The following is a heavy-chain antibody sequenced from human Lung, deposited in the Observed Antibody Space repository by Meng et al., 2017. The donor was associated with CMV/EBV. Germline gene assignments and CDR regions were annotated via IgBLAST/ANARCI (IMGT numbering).Heavy chain of an antibody. CDR2: TYYRSKWYH. CDR1: GDICSSTSAS. D-gene: IGHD4-23*01. CDR3: TRGINGGCGD. Sequence: PGLAEPSPPPPPTFATVGDICSSTSASRHWISQSPSRVLELLGRTYYRSKWYHDNPLSVKSRITISPASPKNQFSLQLNSMTPEDTAVYYCTRGINGGCGDWGQGTLVTVSS. V-gene: IGHV6-1*01. J-gene: IGHJ4*02.